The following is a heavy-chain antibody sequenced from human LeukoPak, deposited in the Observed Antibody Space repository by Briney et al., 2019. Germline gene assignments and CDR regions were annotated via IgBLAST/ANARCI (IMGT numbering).Heavy chain of an antibody. CDR3: ARDHYYDSSGYRFDY. V-gene: IGHV1-18*01. D-gene: IGHD3-22*01. CDR1: GYTFTSYG. Sequence: GASVKVSYKASGYTFTSYGISWVRQAPGQGLEWMGWISAYNGNTNYAQKLQGRVTMTTDTSTSTAYMELRSLRSDDTAVYYCARDHYYDSSGYRFDYWGQGTLVTVSS. J-gene: IGHJ4*02. CDR2: ISAYNGNT.